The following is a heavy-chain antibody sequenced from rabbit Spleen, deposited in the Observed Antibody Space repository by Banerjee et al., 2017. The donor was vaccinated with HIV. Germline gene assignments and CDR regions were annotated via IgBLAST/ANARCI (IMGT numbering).Heavy chain of an antibody. D-gene: IGHD2-1*01. V-gene: IGHV1S45*01. CDR2: INVATGKP. CDR3: ARDRADIGGDYGPYYFDL. CDR1: GFSFGDRDV. J-gene: IGHJ4*01. Sequence: QEQLVESGGGLVQPEGSLTLTCTASGFSFGDRDVMCWVRQAPGKGLEWIACINVATGKPVYATWAKGRFTISRTSSTTVTLRMTSLTAADTATYFCARDRADIGGDYGPYYFDLWGQGTLVTVS.